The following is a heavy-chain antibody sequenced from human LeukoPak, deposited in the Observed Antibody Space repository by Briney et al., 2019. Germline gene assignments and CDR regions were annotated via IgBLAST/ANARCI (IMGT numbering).Heavy chain of an antibody. CDR3: ARGGSGCFDI. CDR2: VDSGGTTK. J-gene: IGHJ3*02. D-gene: IGHD1-26*01. CDR1: GFTFTSYW. Sequence: PGGSLRLSCAASGFTFTSYWMHWVRQAPGKGLVRISRVDSGGTTKSPVDSVKGRFTFFRDNGKNTVHLQMNGLRVDDTAVYYCARGGSGCFDIWGQGTMVTV. V-gene: IGHV3-74*01.